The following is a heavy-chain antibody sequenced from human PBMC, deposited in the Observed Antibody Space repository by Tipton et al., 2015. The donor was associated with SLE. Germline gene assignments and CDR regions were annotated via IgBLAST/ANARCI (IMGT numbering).Heavy chain of an antibody. J-gene: IGHJ2*01. CDR1: GGSISNYY. D-gene: IGHD6-13*01. Sequence: TLSLTCTVSGGSISNYYWSWIRQPPGKGLEWIGYIYYSGSTNYNPSLKSRVTISVDTSKNQFSLKLSSVTAADTAVYYCARVAWAAAGNWYFDLWGRGTLVTVSS. CDR3: ARVAWAAAGNWYFDL. CDR2: IYYSGST. V-gene: IGHV4-59*01.